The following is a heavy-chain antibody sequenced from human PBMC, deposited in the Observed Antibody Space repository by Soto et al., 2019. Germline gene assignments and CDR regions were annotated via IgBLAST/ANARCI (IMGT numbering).Heavy chain of an antibody. CDR3: AREAGYCTNGVCYSGPSFDY. V-gene: IGHV4-30-4*01. J-gene: IGHJ4*02. Sequence: SETLSLTCTVSGGSISSGDYYWSWIRQPPGKGLEWIGYIYYSGSTYYNPSLKSRVTISVDTSKNQFSLKLSSVTAADTAVYYCAREAGYCTNGVCYSGPSFDYWAREPWSPSPQ. D-gene: IGHD2-8*01. CDR2: IYYSGST. CDR1: GGSISSGDYY.